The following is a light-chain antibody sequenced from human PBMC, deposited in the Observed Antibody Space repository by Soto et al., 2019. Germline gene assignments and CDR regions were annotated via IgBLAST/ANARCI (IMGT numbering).Light chain of an antibody. CDR3: QQRSNWPPTWT. CDR2: DAS. J-gene: IGKJ1*01. V-gene: IGKV3-11*01. CDR1: QSISTY. Sequence: EIVLTQSPATLSLSPGERATLSCRASQSISTYLAWYQQRPGQAPRLLVYDASNRATDIPARFSGSGSGTDFTLTISSLETEDFAVYYYQQRSNWPPTWTFGQGTKVEIK.